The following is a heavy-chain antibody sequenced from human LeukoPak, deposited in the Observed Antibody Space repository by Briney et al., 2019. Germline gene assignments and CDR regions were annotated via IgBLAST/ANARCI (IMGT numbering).Heavy chain of an antibody. D-gene: IGHD3-3*01. CDR3: AKDGAQYYDFWSGYWYYFDY. V-gene: IGHV3-30*02. CDR1: GFTFSSYG. Sequence: PGGSLRLSCAASGFTFSSYGMHWVRQAPGKGLEWVAFIRYDGSNKYYADSVKGRFTISRDNSKNTLYLQMNSLRAEDTAVYYCAKDGAQYYDFWSGYWYYFDYWGQGTLVTVSS. J-gene: IGHJ4*02. CDR2: IRYDGSNK.